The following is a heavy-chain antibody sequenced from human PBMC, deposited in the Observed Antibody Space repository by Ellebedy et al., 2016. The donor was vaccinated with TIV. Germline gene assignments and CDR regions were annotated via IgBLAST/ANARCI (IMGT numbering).Heavy chain of an antibody. Sequence: GESLKISCAASGFTFRNYAMSWVRQAPGKGLEWVSAVTGSADRTFYAGSVRGRFTISRDNSKNTLYLQMNSLRAEDTGVYYCAKLAGISSWYAEYWGQGTLVTVSS. J-gene: IGHJ4*02. CDR3: AKLAGISSWYAEY. V-gene: IGHV3-23*01. D-gene: IGHD6-13*01. CDR1: GFTFRNYA. CDR2: VTGSADRT.